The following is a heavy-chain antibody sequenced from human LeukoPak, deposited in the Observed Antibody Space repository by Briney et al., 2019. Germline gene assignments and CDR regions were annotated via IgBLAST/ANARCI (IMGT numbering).Heavy chain of an antibody. Sequence: PSETLSLTCAVYGGSFSGYYWSWIRQPPGKGLEWIGEINHSGSTNHNPSLKSRVTISVDTSKNQFSLKLSSVTAADTAVYYCARHTSIRDAFDIWGQGTMVTVSS. V-gene: IGHV4-34*01. J-gene: IGHJ3*02. CDR2: INHSGST. CDR3: ARHTSIRDAFDI. D-gene: IGHD4-17*01. CDR1: GGSFSGYY.